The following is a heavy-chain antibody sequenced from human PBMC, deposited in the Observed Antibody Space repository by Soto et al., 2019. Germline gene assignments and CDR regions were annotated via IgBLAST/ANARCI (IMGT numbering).Heavy chain of an antibody. CDR3: ARDSYYYDSSGYYTFDY. Sequence: EVQLVESGGGLVKPGGSLRLSCAASGFTFSSYSMNWVRQAPGKGLEWVSSISSSSSYIYYADSVKGRFTISRDNAKNSLYLQMNSLRAEDTAVYYCARDSYYYDSSGYYTFDYWGQGTLVTVSS. J-gene: IGHJ4*02. V-gene: IGHV3-21*01. CDR1: GFTFSSYS. CDR2: ISSSSSYI. D-gene: IGHD3-22*01.